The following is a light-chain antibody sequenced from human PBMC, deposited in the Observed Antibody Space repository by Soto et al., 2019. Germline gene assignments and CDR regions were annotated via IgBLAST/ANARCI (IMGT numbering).Light chain of an antibody. J-gene: IGKJ1*01. V-gene: IGKV3-11*01. CDR3: QQRSNWPRT. CDR2: DAS. Sequence: DIVLTQSPDTLSVSPGERATLSCRASQSVSSYLAWYQQKPGQAPRLLIYDASNRATGIPARFSGSGSGTDFTLTISSLEPEDFAVYYCQQRSNWPRTFGQGTKVDI. CDR1: QSVSSY.